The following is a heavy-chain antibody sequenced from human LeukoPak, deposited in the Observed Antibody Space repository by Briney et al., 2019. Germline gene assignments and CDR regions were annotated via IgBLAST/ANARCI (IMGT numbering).Heavy chain of an antibody. CDR1: GYTFTGYY. V-gene: IGHV1-2*02. CDR2: INPNSGGT. D-gene: IGHD6-13*01. Sequence: ASVKVSCKASGYTFTGYYMHWVRQAPGQGLEWMGWINPNSGGTNYAQKFQGRVTMTRDTSISTAYMELSRLRSDDTAVYYCARDQEYGAAAGTDFDYWGQGTLVTVSS. CDR3: ARDQEYGAAAGTDFDY. J-gene: IGHJ4*02.